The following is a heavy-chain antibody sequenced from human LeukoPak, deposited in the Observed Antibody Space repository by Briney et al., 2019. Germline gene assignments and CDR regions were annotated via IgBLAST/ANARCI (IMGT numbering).Heavy chain of an antibody. V-gene: IGHV4-39*01. CDR2: IYYSGST. CDR3: SRRPAPYYYGMDV. Sequence: KSSETLSLTCTVSGCSISSSSYYWGWIRQPPGKGLEWMGSIYYSGSTYYNPSLKSRVTISVDTSKNQFSLKLSSVTAADTAVYYCSRRPAPYYYGMDVWGQGTTVTVSS. J-gene: IGHJ6*02. CDR1: GCSISSSSYY.